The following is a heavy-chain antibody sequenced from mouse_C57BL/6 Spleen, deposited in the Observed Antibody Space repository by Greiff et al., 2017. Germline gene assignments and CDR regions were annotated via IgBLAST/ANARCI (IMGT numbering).Heavy chain of an antibody. CDR3: ARTGIYGNYDWFDY. V-gene: IGHV1-64*01. J-gene: IGHJ3*01. D-gene: IGHD2-1*01. CDR2: IHPNSGST. Sequence: QVQLQQPGAELVKPGASVKLSCKASGYTFTSYWMHWVKQRPGQGLEWIGMIHPNSGSTNYNEKFKSKATLTVDKSSSTAYMKLSSLTSEDSAVYYCARTGIYGNYDWFDYWGQGTLVTVSA. CDR1: GYTFTSYW.